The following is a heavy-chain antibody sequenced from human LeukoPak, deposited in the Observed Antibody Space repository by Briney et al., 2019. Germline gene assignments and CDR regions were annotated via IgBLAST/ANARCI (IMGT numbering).Heavy chain of an antibody. CDR3: ATDIRSSPLGF. J-gene: IGHJ4*01. V-gene: IGHV3-66*01. D-gene: IGHD3-9*01. Sequence: GGSLRLSCAASGFTFSRLAMTWVRQAPGKGLEWVSIIYAGGSTYYADSVKGRFTISRDSSNNTLFLQMSNLRADDSGLYYCATDIRSSPLGFWGHGTLVTVSS. CDR1: GFTFSRLA. CDR2: IYAGGST.